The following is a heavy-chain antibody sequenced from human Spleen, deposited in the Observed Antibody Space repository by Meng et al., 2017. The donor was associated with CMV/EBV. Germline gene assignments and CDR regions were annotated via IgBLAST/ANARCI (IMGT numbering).Heavy chain of an antibody. D-gene: IGHD6-19*01. CDR2: ISYDGSNK. CDR3: ARDDDIAVAGIDY. CDR1: GFTFRNHG. J-gene: IGHJ4*02. V-gene: IGHV3-30*19. Sequence: GESLKISCAASGFTFRNHGMHWVRQAPGKGLEWVAVISYDGSNKYYADSVKGRFTISRDNSKNTLYLQMNSLRAEDTAVYYCARDDDIAVAGIDYWGQGTLVTVSS.